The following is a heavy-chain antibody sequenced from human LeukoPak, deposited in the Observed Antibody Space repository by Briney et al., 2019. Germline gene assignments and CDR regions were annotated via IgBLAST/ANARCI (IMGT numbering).Heavy chain of an antibody. J-gene: IGHJ4*02. CDR2: IYYSGST. CDR1: GGSITSNSYY. D-gene: IGHD5-24*01. CDR3: ARGRRDGYMLLWEDY. V-gene: IGHV4-39*07. Sequence: SETLSLTCTVPGGSITSNSYYWGWIRQPPGNGLEWIGSIYYSGSTYYNPSLKSRVTISVDTSKNQVSLKLSSVTAADTAVYYCARGRRDGYMLLWEDYWGQGTLVTVSS.